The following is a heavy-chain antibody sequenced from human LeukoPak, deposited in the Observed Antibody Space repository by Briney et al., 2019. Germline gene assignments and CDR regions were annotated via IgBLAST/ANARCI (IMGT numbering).Heavy chain of an antibody. CDR3: ARDPIGSRWPYYFDY. D-gene: IGHD6-13*01. CDR1: GYTFINYA. V-gene: IGHV1-3*01. Sequence: GASVKLSCKASGYTFINYAIHWVRQAPGQGLEWMGWINAGNGNTKYSQKFQARVTITRDTSASTAYMELSSLRSEDTAVYYCARDPIGSRWPYYFDYWGQGTLVTVSS. CDR2: INAGNGNT. J-gene: IGHJ4*02.